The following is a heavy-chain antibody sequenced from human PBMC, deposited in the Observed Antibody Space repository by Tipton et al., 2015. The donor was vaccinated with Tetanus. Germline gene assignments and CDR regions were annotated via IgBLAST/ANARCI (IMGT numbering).Heavy chain of an antibody. J-gene: IGHJ6*02. CDR3: ARDSDDSSGYYYYYYGMDV. D-gene: IGHD3-22*01. CDR1: GFTFDDYA. V-gene: IGHV3-53*01. Sequence: QLVQSGGGMVQPGRSLRLSCAASGFTFDDYAMHWVRQAPGKGLEWVSVIYSDGNTYYADSVKGRFTISRDNSKNTLYLQMNSLRAEDTAVYYCARDSDDSSGYYYYYYGMDVWGQGTTVTVSS. CDR2: IYSDGNT.